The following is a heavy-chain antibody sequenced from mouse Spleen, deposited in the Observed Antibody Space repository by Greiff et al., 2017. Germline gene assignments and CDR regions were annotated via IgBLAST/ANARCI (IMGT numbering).Heavy chain of an antibody. CDR3: ARWTGTSFDY. V-gene: IGHV1-42*01. CDR2: INPSTGGT. J-gene: IGHJ2*01. Sequence: VQLQQSGPELVKPGASVKISCKASGYSFTGYYMNWVKQSPEKSLEWIGEINPSTGGTTYNQKFKAKATLTVDKSSSTAYMQLKSLTSEDSAVYYCARWTGTSFDYWGQGTTLTVSS. CDR1: GYSFTGYY. D-gene: IGHD4-1*01.